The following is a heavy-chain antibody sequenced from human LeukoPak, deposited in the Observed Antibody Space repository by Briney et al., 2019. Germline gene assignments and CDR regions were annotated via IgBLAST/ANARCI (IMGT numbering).Heavy chain of an antibody. CDR1: GYTFTSYA. D-gene: IGHD6-19*01. J-gene: IGHJ4*02. CDR3: ARSIGYSSGSNGGYYFDY. CDR2: INAGNGNT. Sequence: GASVKVSCKASGYTFTSYALHWVRQAPGQGLEWMGWINAGNGNTKYSQKFQGRVTITRDTSANTAYMELSSLRSEDTAVYYCARSIGYSSGSNGGYYFDYWGQGTLVTVSS. V-gene: IGHV1-3*01.